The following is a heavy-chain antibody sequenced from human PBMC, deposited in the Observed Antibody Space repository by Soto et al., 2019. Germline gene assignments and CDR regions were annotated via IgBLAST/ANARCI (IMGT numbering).Heavy chain of an antibody. CDR1: GYSFTDYH. CDR2: INPKSGGT. J-gene: IGHJ6*02. V-gene: IGHV1-2*04. CDR3: ARADHQDCANGVCDLLYNQAMDS. Sequence: GASVKVSCKASGYSFTDYHIHWVRQAPGQGLEWLGRINPKSGGTSTAQKFQGWVTMTTDTSISTASMELTRLTSDDTAIYYCARADHQDCANGVCDLLYNQAMDSWG. D-gene: IGHD2-8*01.